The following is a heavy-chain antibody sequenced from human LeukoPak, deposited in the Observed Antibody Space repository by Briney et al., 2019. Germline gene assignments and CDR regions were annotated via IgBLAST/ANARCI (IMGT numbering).Heavy chain of an antibody. V-gene: IGHV4-34*01. CDR1: GGSFSGHY. J-gene: IGHJ6*03. Sequence: PSETLSLTCAVSGGSFSGHYWNWIRQPPGKGLEWIGEINHSGSTNYNPSHKSRVTISVDTSKNQFSLKLSSVTAADTAVYYCARSGTALYYYYYYMDVWGKGTTVTISS. CDR3: ARSGTALYYYYYYMDV. CDR2: INHSGST. D-gene: IGHD2-8*02.